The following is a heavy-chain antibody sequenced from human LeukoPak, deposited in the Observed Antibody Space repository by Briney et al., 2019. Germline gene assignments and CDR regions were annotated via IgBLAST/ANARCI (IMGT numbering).Heavy chain of an antibody. CDR3: ARDRRGESHY. J-gene: IGHJ4*02. CDR2: ISYDGSNK. D-gene: IGHD3-10*01. V-gene: IGHV3-30-3*01. Sequence: GGSLRLSCAASGFTFSSYAMHWARQAPGKGLEWVAVISYDGSNKYYADSVKGRFTISRDNSKNTLYLQMNSLRAEDTAVYYCARDRRGESHYWGQGTLVTVSS. CDR1: GFTFSSYA.